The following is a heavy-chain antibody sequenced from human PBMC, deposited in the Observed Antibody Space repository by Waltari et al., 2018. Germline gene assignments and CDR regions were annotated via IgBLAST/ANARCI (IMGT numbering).Heavy chain of an antibody. CDR3: AGRDFWSGYYKGIGY. CDR2: INHSGST. D-gene: IGHD3-3*01. CDR1: GGSFSGYY. V-gene: IGHV4-34*01. Sequence: QVQLQQWGAGLLKPSETLSLTCAVYGGSFSGYYWSWIRQPPGKGLEWIGEINHSGSTNYNSSRKSRVTISVDTSKNQFSLKLSSVTAADTAVYYCAGRDFWSGYYKGIGYWGQGTLVTVSS. J-gene: IGHJ4*02.